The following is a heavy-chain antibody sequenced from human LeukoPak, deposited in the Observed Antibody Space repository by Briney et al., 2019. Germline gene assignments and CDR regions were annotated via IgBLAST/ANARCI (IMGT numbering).Heavy chain of an antibody. V-gene: IGHV3-23*01. CDR1: GFTFSSYT. J-gene: IGHJ5*02. CDR3: ARGSTLGDWFDP. Sequence: GGSLRLSCAASGFTFSSYTMNWVRQAPGKGLEWVSAISGSGVGTYYADSVKGRFTISRDNAKNTLYLQMNSLRAEDTAVYYCARGSTLGDWFDPWGQGTLVTVSS. CDR2: ISGSGVGT.